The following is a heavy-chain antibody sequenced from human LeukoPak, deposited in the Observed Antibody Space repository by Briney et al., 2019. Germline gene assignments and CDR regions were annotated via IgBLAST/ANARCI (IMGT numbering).Heavy chain of an antibody. CDR3: ARVGSSYGVYYYYMDV. CDR2: IYTSGST. Sequence: PSETLSLTCTVSGGSISSYYWSWLRQPAGKGLEWIGRIYTSGSTNYNPSLKSRVTMSVDTSKNQFSLKLSSVTAADTAVYYCARVGSSYGVYYYYMDVWGKGTTVTISS. CDR1: GGSISSYY. D-gene: IGHD5-18*01. J-gene: IGHJ6*03. V-gene: IGHV4-4*07.